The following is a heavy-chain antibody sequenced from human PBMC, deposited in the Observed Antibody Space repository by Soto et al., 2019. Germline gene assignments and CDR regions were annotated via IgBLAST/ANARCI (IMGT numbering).Heavy chain of an antibody. V-gene: IGHV1-3*04. CDR1: GYIFTDYP. D-gene: IGHD2-8*01. J-gene: IGHJ4*02. Sequence: QVQFLQSGAEVKKPGASVRVSCKTSGYIFTDYPIHWVRQAPGRGLEWVAWINTANCTTRYSPKLQGRVSLTTATSASTAYLQLIGLRSDDTAVYYCASNAVDSWGTGTMVAVS. CDR3: ASNAVDS. CDR2: INTANCTT.